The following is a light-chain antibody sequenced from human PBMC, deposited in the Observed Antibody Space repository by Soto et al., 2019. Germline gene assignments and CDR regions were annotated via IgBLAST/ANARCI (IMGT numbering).Light chain of an antibody. J-gene: IGLJ1*01. Sequence: QSALTQPPSASESPGQSVTISCTGSSSNIGAGSDVHWYHQLPGTAPKLLIYGNTNRPSGVPDRFSGSKSGTSASLAIAGLQTEDEGDYYCQTYDSSLSGLYVFGTGTKVTVL. V-gene: IGLV1-40*01. CDR1: SSNIGAGSD. CDR2: GNT. CDR3: QTYDSSLSGLYV.